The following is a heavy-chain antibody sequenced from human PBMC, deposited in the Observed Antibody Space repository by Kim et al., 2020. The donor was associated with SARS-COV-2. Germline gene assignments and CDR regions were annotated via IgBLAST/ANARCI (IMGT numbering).Heavy chain of an antibody. CDR3: ASLGWFGESHLGY. D-gene: IGHD3-10*01. Sequence: YADSVKGRFTISRDNSKNTLYLQMNSLRAEDTAVYYCASLGWFGESHLGYWGQGTLVTVSS. J-gene: IGHJ4*02. V-gene: IGHV3-33*01.